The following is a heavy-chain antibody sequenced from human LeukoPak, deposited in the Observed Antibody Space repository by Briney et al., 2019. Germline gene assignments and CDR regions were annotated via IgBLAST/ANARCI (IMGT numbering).Heavy chain of an antibody. CDR3: AGAVVAVSAAPLAGAYYYYGMDV. Sequence: SETLSLTCTVSGGSVDTIDYYWSWIRQPPGKGLEWIGEIYHSGSTNYNPSLKSRVTISLDKSKNQFSLKLSSVTAADTAVYHCAGAVVAVSAAPLAGAYYYYGMDVWGQGTTVTVSS. D-gene: IGHD2-2*01. J-gene: IGHJ6*02. V-gene: IGHV4-61*08. CDR1: GGSVDTIDYY. CDR2: IYHSGST.